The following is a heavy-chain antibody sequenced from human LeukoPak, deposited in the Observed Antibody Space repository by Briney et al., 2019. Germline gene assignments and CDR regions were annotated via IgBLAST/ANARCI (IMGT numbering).Heavy chain of an antibody. V-gene: IGHV3-74*01. CDR1: GFTFSSYW. CDR3: ARPTKEGSSWYWWFDP. Sequence: PRGSLRLSCAASGFTFSSYWMHWVRQAPGNGLVWVSRINNDGSSTSYADSVKGRFTISRDNAKNTLYLQMNSLRAEDTAVYYCARPTKEGSSWYWWFDPWGQGTLVTVSS. J-gene: IGHJ5*02. CDR2: INNDGSST. D-gene: IGHD6-13*01.